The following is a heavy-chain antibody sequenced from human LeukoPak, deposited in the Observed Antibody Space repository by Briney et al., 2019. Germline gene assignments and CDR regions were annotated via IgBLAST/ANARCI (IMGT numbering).Heavy chain of an antibody. V-gene: IGHV1-18*01. CDR1: GYTFTSYG. CDR2: ISAYNGNT. J-gene: IGHJ6*02. D-gene: IGHD2-2*01. CDR3: ARGSKDIVVVPAAISHYYYGMDV. Sequence: GASVKVSCKASGYTFTSYGISWVRQASGQGLEWMGWISAYNGNTNYAQKLQGRVTMTTDTSTSTAYMELSSLRSEDTAVYYCARGSKDIVVVPAAISHYYYGMDVWGQGTTVTVSS.